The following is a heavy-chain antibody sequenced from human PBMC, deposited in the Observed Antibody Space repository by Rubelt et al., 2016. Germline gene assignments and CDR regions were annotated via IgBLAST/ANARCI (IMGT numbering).Heavy chain of an antibody. V-gene: IGHV4-34*01. D-gene: IGHD4-17*01. CDR3: ARDIYGEAFDI. CDR1: GGSFSGYY. CDR2: INHSGST. J-gene: IGHJ3*02. Sequence: QVQLQQWGAGLLKPSETLSLTCAVYGGSFSGYYWSWIRQPPGKGLEWIGEINHSGSTNSNPSLKSRVTISGDTSRNQFSLKLSSVTAADTAVYYCARDIYGEAFDIWGQGTMVTVSS.